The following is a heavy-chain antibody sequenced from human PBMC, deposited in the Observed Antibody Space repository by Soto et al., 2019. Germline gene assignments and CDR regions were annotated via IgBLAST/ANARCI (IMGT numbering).Heavy chain of an antibody. CDR3: TTDSEPLEWSDLPVNSYYYYYMDV. CDR2: IKSKTDGGTT. J-gene: IGHJ6*03. V-gene: IGHV3-15*01. CDR1: GFTFSNAW. Sequence: GGSLRLSCAASGFTFSNAWMSWVRQAPGKGLEWVGRIKSKTDGGTTDYAAPVKGRFTISRDDSKNTLYLQMNSLKTEDTAVYYCTTDSEPLEWSDLPVNSYYYYYMDVWGKGTTVTVSS. D-gene: IGHD3-3*01.